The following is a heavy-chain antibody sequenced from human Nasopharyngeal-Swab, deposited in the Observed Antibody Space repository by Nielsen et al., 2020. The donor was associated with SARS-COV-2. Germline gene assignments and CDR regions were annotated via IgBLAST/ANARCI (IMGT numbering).Heavy chain of an antibody. CDR3: ARDGIAAAGYYYYYGMDV. Sequence: GGSLRLSCAASGFTFSSYWMSWVRQAPGKGLEWVANIKQDGSEKYYVDSVKGRFTISRDNAKNSLYLQMNSLRAEDTAVYYCARDGIAAAGYYYYYGMDVWGQGTTVTVSS. CDR2: IKQDGSEK. V-gene: IGHV3-7*01. J-gene: IGHJ6*02. D-gene: IGHD6-13*01. CDR1: GFTFSSYW.